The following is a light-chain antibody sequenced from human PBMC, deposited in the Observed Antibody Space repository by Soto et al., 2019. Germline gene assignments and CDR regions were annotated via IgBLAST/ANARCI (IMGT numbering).Light chain of an antibody. CDR1: QSISSW. CDR3: QQSGDTTPWT. Sequence: DIQMTQSPSTLSASVGDRVTITCRASQSISSWLAWYQQKPGKAPKLLIYDASSLQTGVPSRFSGSGSGTEFTLTITSLQPEDFATYYCQQSGDTTPWTVGQGTKGDIK. V-gene: IGKV1-5*01. CDR2: DAS. J-gene: IGKJ1*01.